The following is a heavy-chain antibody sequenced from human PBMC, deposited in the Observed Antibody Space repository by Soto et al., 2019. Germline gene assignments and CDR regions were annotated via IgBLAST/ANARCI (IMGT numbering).Heavy chain of an antibody. CDR2: ISWNGDAT. J-gene: IGHJ4*02. D-gene: IGHD3-10*01. Sequence: ESGGGLVQPGGSLRLSCAASGFTFDDYAIHWVRQIPGKGLEWVSGISWNGDATGYADSVKGRFTISRDNAKNSLYLQMDSLKTEDTAMYYCANLPLYGSGFDCWGQGTMVNVSS. V-gene: IGHV3-9*01. CDR1: GFTFDDYA. CDR3: ANLPLYGSGFDC.